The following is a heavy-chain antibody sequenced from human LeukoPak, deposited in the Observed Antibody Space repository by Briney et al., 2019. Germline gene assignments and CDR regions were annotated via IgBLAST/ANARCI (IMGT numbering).Heavy chain of an antibody. J-gene: IGHJ5*02. D-gene: IGHD5-12*01. CDR3: ARSYDWDLNWFDP. CDR2: IYPGDSDT. Sequence: GESLKISCKGSGYSFTSYWIGWVRQMPGKGLEWMGIIYPGDSDTRYSPSFQGHVTISADKSISTAYLQWSSLKASDTAMYYCARSYDWDLNWFDPWGQGTLVTVSS. CDR1: GYSFTSYW. V-gene: IGHV5-51*01.